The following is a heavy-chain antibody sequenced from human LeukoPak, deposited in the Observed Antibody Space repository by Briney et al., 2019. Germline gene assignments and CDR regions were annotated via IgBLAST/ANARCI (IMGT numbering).Heavy chain of an antibody. CDR3: ARRYCSSTNCPRGQPNHFDY. D-gene: IGHD2-2*01. J-gene: IGHJ4*02. CDR2: THWDDDK. Sequence: SGPTLVNPTQTLTLTCTFSGFSLSTNGVGVGWVRQPPGEALEWLALTHWDDDKRYSPSLKSRLTITKDTSKNQVVLTMTNVDPVDTAAYYCARRYCSSTNCPRGQPNHFDYWGQGTLVTVSS. CDR1: GFSLSTNGVG. V-gene: IGHV2-5*02.